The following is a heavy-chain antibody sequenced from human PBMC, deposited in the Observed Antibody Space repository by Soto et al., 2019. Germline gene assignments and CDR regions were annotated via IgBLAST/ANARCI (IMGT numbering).Heavy chain of an antibody. D-gene: IGHD3-22*01. V-gene: IGHV1-58*01. CDR2: IVVGSGNT. CDR1: GFTFTSSA. J-gene: IGHJ3*02. Sequence: ASVKVSCKASGFTFTSSAVQWVRQARGQRLEWIGWIVVGSGNTNYAQKFQERVTITRDMSTSTAYMELSSLRSEDTAVYYCAADRGDNHYYSSGYYVHDAFDIWGQGTMVTVSS. CDR3: AADRGDNHYYSSGYYVHDAFDI.